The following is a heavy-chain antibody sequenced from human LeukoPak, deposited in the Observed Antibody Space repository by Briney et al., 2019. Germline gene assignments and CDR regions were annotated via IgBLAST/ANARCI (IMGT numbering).Heavy chain of an antibody. J-gene: IGHJ4*02. D-gene: IGHD6-13*01. CDR3: TRRPYSSSWYYFDY. CDR2: ISSSGSML. CDR1: GFTFDDYA. Sequence: GGSLRLSCAASGFTFDDYAMHWVRQAPGKGLEWVSYISSSGSMLRYADSVEGRFTISRDNAKNSLYLQMSSLRVEDTAVYYCTRRPYSSSWYYFDYWGQGTLVTVSS. V-gene: IGHV3-11*04.